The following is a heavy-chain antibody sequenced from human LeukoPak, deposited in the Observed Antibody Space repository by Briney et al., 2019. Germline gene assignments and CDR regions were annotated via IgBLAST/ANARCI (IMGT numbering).Heavy chain of an antibody. CDR3: ARRSSSCILDY. J-gene: IGHJ4*02. Sequence: PSETLSLTCTVSGGSISSSNYFWGWIRQPPGKGLEWIGSIYYSGSTYYNPSLKSRVTISVDTSKNQFSLNLKSVTAADTAVYYCARRSSSCILDYWGQGTLVTVSS. CDR1: GGSISSSNYF. CDR2: IYYSGST. V-gene: IGHV4-39*01. D-gene: IGHD6-13*01.